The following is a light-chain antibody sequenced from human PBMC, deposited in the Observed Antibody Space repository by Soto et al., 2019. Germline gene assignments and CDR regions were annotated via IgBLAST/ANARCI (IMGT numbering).Light chain of an antibody. Sequence: EIVMTQSPLTLPVTPGEPASISCRSSQSLLYNNTYNYLDWYVQKPGQSPQLLIYEVSTRATGVPARFSGTGSETDFTLTISGLQSEDSAVYFCQQYNNWPFSFGQGTRLEIK. V-gene: IGKV2-28*01. CDR2: EVS. CDR3: QQYNNWPFS. J-gene: IGKJ5*01. CDR1: QSLLYNNTYNY.